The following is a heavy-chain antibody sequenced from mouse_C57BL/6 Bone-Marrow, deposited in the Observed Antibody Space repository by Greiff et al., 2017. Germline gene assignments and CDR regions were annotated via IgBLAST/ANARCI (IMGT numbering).Heavy chain of an antibody. V-gene: IGHV14-3*01. CDR2: IDPANGNT. J-gene: IGHJ4*01. CDR3: ASSPITTVVARAMDY. D-gene: IGHD1-1*01. CDR1: GFNIKNTY. Sequence: EVQLQQSVAELVRPGASVKLSCTASGFNIKNTYMHWVKQRPEQGLEWIGRIDPANGNTKYAPKFQGKAPITADTSSNTAYLQLSSLSSEDTAIYYCASSPITTVVARAMDYWGQGTSVTVSS.